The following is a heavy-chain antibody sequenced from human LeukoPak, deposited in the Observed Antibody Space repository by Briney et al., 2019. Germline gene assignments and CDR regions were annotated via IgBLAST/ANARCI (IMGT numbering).Heavy chain of an antibody. CDR3: AGDARYADDRYFDY. J-gene: IGHJ4*02. CDR2: IYSGGST. V-gene: IGHV3-53*01. D-gene: IGHD5-12*01. Sequence: GGSLRLSCAASGFTVSSNYMSWVRQAPGKGLEWVSVIYSGGSTYYADSVKGRFTISRDNSKNTLYLQMNSLRAEDTAVYYCAGDARYADDRYFDYWGQGTLVTVSS. CDR1: GFTVSSNY.